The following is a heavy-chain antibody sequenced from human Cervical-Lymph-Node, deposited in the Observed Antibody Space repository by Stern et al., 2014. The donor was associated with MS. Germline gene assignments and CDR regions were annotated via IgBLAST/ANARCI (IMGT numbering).Heavy chain of an antibody. V-gene: IGHV5-51*01. CDR1: GYSFTIYY. CDR3: ARHVQGFDY. CDR2: IYPYDSDT. Sequence: QLVQSGAEVKKPGESLKISCKLSGYSFTIYYIAWVRQMPGKGLEWMGFIYPYDSDTTYSPSFQGQVTISADKSIPTAYLQWSSLRASDTAMYYCARHVQGFDYWGQGTLVTVSS. J-gene: IGHJ4*02.